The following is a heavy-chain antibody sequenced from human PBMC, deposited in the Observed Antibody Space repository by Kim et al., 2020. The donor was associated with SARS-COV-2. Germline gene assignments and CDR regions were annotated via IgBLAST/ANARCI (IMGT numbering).Heavy chain of an antibody. CDR1: GFTFSSYG. V-gene: IGHV3-13*04. CDR2: IGTAGDT. D-gene: IGHD6-6*01. Sequence: GGSLRLSCAASGFTFSSYGIHWVRQVTGKGLEWVSAIGTAGDTYYSGSVKGRFTISRENAENSLYLQKSSRRAGDTAVYYCAREGSSSGMDGLDIWGRGKRVTVSS. CDR3: AREGSSSGMDGLDI. J-gene: IGHJ3*02.